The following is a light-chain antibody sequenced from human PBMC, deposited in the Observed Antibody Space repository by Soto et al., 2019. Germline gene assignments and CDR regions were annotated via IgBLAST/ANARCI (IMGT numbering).Light chain of an antibody. V-gene: IGKV1-5*03. CDR2: KAS. CDR1: QSISSW. J-gene: IGKJ1*01. CDR3: QQYNSYPWT. Sequence: DIQMTQSPSTLSASVGDRVTITCRASQSISSWLAWYQQKPGKAPKLLIYKASSLESGVPSRFSGSGSGTEFTLIINSLQTDDFATYYCQQYNSYPWTFGQGTKVEIK.